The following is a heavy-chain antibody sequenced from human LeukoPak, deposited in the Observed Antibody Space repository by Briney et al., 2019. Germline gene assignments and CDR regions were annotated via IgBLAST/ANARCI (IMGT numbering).Heavy chain of an antibody. Sequence: SVKVSFKASGGTFSSYAINWVRQAPGQGLEWMGRIILMFDIANYAQKFQGRVTITADKSTSTAYMELSSLRSEDTAVYYCASPKSIEDTGMDVWGQGTTVTVSS. D-gene: IGHD3-22*01. CDR1: GGTFSSYA. CDR2: IILMFDIA. V-gene: IGHV1-69*04. CDR3: ASPKSIEDTGMDV. J-gene: IGHJ6*02.